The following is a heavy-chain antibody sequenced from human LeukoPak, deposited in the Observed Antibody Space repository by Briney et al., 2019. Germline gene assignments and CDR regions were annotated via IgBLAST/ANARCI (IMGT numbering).Heavy chain of an antibody. CDR1: GFTFSSYG. V-gene: IGHV3-30*02. CDR2: IRYDGSNK. J-gene: IGHJ4*02. CDR3: ATSPGLGYSSSLTGVDY. D-gene: IGHD6-6*01. Sequence: PGGSLRLSCAASGFTFSSYGMHWVRQAPGKGLEWVAFIRYDGSNKYYADSVKGRFTISRDNSKNTLYLQMSSLRAEDTAVYYCATSPGLGYSSSLTGVDYWGQGTLVTVSS.